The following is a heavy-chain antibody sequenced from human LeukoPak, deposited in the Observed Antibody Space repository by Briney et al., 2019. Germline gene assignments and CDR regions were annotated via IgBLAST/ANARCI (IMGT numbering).Heavy chain of an antibody. CDR3: ASNPRLMVRGVILAS. Sequence: PGGSLRLSCAASGFTFSSYAMHWVRQAPGKGPEYVSAISSNGGSTYYANSVKGRFTISRDNSKNTLYLQMGSPRAEDMAVYYCASNPRLMVRGVILASWGQGTLVTVSS. D-gene: IGHD3-10*01. CDR1: GFTFSSYA. CDR2: ISSNGGST. V-gene: IGHV3-64*01. J-gene: IGHJ5*02.